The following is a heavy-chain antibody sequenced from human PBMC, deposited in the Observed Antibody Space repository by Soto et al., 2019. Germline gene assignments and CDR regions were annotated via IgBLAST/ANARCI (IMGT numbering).Heavy chain of an antibody. CDR3: ARGGGIADFYFDS. CDR2: IYYSGRT. V-gene: IGHV4-30-4*01. D-gene: IGHD3-10*01. Sequence: QVPLQESGPGLVKPSETLSLTCTVSGGSISSDYYYWSWIRQPPGRGLEWIGYIYYSGRTYYNPSLKSRLIISVDTSKNQFSLGLSSVTAADTAVYYCARGGGIADFYFDSWGQGILVSVSS. J-gene: IGHJ4*02. CDR1: GGSISSDYYY.